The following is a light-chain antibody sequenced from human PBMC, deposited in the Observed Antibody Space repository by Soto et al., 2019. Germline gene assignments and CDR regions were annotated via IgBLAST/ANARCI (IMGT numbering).Light chain of an antibody. J-gene: IGLJ1*01. CDR2: SGN. V-gene: IGLV1-44*01. CDR1: GSNIGTNT. Sequence: QSVLTQPPSASATPGQRVTISFSGSGSNIGTNTVNWYQQLPGTAPKLLIYSGNQRPSGVPDRFSASKSGTSASLAISGLQSGDEADYYCAAWDDSLTGYVFGPGTKVTVL. CDR3: AAWDDSLTGYV.